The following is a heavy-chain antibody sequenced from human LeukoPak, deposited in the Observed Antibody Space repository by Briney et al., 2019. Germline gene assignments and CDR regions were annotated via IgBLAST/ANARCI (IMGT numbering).Heavy chain of an antibody. D-gene: IGHD6-13*01. CDR3: ARSSVIAAVDY. Sequence: SETLSLTCTVSGGSISSSNYYWGWIRQPPGKGLEWIGSILYSGSTYYNPSLKSRVTVSADTSKNQFSLKLSSVTAADTAVYYCARSSVIAAVDYWGQGTLVTVSS. CDR2: ILYSGST. V-gene: IGHV4-39*01. J-gene: IGHJ4*02. CDR1: GGSISSSNYY.